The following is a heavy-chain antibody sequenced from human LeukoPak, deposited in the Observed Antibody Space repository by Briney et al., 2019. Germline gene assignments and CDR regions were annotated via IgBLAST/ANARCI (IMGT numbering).Heavy chain of an antibody. Sequence: SGTVSLTCAVSGGSISSSNWWSWVRQPPGKGLEWIGEIYHSGSTNYNPSLKSRVTISVDKSKNQFSLKLSSVTAADTAVYYCAKRVVAATADTRFDYWGQGNLVTVSS. CDR1: GGSISSSNW. V-gene: IGHV4-4*02. CDR3: AKRVVAATADTRFDY. J-gene: IGHJ4*02. CDR2: IYHSGST. D-gene: IGHD2-15*01.